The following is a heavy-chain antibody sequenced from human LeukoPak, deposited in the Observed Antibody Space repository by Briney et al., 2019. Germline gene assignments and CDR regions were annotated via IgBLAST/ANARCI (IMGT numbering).Heavy chain of an antibody. D-gene: IGHD4-17*01. CDR3: ARGDSTVTTAIDY. Sequence: GASVKVSCKASGYTFTSYDINWVRQATGQGLEWMGWMDPNSGNTGYAQKFQGRVTMTRNTSISTAYMELSSLRSEDTAVYYCARGDSTVTTAIDYWGQGTLVTVSS. J-gene: IGHJ4*02. CDR2: MDPNSGNT. V-gene: IGHV1-8*01. CDR1: GYTFTSYD.